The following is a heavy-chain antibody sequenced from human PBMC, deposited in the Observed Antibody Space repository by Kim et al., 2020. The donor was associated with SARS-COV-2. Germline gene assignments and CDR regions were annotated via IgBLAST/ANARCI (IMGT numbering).Heavy chain of an antibody. V-gene: IGHV4-59*01. CDR3: ARDLLSNYHFWSGYKEGGATYYYGMAV. Sequence: SETLSLTCTVSGGSIGGYDWNWIRQAPGKGLEWIGSISYSGNTNYNPSLKSRITISVNTSKNQLSLQLSSVTAADPAGYFCARDLLSNYHFWSGYKEGGATYYYGMAVGGQGTTLPVPS. D-gene: IGHD3-3*02. CDR2: ISYSGNT. J-gene: IGHJ6*02. CDR1: GGSIGGYD.